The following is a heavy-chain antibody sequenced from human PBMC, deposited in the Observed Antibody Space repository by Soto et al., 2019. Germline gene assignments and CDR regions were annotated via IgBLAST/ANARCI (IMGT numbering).Heavy chain of an antibody. V-gene: IGHV3-30*03. D-gene: IGHD1-26*01. CDR2: ISYDGSNT. CDR1: GFTFSSYG. J-gene: IGHJ4*02. CDR3: AIEGGLSGSYYISSSYYFDY. Sequence: QVQLVESGGGVVQPGRSLRLSCAASGFTFSSYGMHWVRQAPGKGLEWVAIISYDGSNTYYADSVKGRFTISRDNSKNTLYLQMNRLRDEDTSVYYCAIEGGLSGSYYISSSYYFDYWGQGTLVTVSS.